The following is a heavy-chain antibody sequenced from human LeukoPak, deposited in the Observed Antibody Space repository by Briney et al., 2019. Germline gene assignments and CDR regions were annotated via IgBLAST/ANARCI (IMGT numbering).Heavy chain of an antibody. V-gene: IGHV4-59*01. J-gene: IGHJ4*02. D-gene: IGHD5-18*01. CDR3: GGGYSYGYVDY. CDR2: IYYSGST. CDR1: GGSISSYY. Sequence: SEPLSLPCSLSGGSISSYYWSWIRQPPGEGLEWIGYIYYSGSTNYNPSLKSRVTISVDTSKNQFSLKLSSVTAADTAVYYCGGGYSYGYVDYWGQGTLVTVSS.